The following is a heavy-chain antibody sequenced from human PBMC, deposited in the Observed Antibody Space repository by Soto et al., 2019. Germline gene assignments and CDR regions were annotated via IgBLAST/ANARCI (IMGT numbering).Heavy chain of an antibody. Sequence: GGSRRLSCAASGFTFSTYAMSWVRQAPGKGLEWVSAISGSGGSTYYADSVKGRFTISRDNSMNTLYLQINTLRAEDTAAYYCPNSNYYDCSGYYYPGLMNYWGRGT. D-gene: IGHD3-22*01. CDR2: ISGSGGST. V-gene: IGHV3-23*01. CDR3: PNSNYYDCSGYYYPGLMNY. J-gene: IGHJ4*02. CDR1: GFTFSTYA.